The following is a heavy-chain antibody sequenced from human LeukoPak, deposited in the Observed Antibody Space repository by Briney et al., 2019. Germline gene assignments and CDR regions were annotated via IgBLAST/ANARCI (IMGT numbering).Heavy chain of an antibody. Sequence: SGGSLRLSCAASGFTFSSYAMHWVRQAPGKGLEWVAVIPYDGSNKYYADSVKGRFTISRDNSKNTLYLQMDSLRAEDTAVYYCARDSYYDSSLAPEFDYWGQGTLVTVSS. D-gene: IGHD3-22*01. CDR1: GFTFSSYA. J-gene: IGHJ4*02. CDR3: ARDSYYDSSLAPEFDY. V-gene: IGHV3-30*04. CDR2: IPYDGSNK.